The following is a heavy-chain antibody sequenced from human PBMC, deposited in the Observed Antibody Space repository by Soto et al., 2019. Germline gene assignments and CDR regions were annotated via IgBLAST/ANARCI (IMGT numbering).Heavy chain of an antibody. V-gene: IGHV3-48*02. Sequence: GGSLRLSCAASGFSISTYSMNWVRQAPGKGLEWVSYISGSTSRIYYADSVKGRFTISRDNAKNSLYLQMNSLKDEDTDVYYCARDIRRVGEFSSDYWGQGTLVTVSS. CDR1: GFSISTYS. J-gene: IGHJ4*02. CDR2: ISGSTSRI. CDR3: ARDIRRVGEFSSDY. D-gene: IGHD3-10*01.